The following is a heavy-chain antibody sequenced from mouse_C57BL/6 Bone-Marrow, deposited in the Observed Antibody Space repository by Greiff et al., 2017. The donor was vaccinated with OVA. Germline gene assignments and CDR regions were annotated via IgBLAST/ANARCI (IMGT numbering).Heavy chain of an antibody. CDR1: GYSITSYY. CDR2: ISYSGST. CDR3: ARSPLTGPLDY. V-gene: IGHV3-8*01. J-gene: IGHJ2*01. D-gene: IGHD4-1*01. Sequence: EVQRVESGPGLAKPSQTLSLTCSVTGYSITSYYWNWIRKFPGNKLEYMGYISYSGSTYYNPSLKSRITITRDTSKNQYYLQLNSVTTEDTATDYCARSPLTGPLDYWGQGTTLTVSS.